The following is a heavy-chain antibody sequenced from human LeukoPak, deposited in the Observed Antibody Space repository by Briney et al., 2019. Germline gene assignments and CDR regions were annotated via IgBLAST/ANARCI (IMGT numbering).Heavy chain of an antibody. CDR1: GYTFTSYY. D-gene: IGHD5-24*01. Sequence: ASVKVSCKASGYTFTSYYMHSVRQAPGQGVEWMGIINPSGGSTSYAQKFQGRVTMTRDMSTSTVYMELSSLRSEDTAVYYCARDGDGYNYYYYYYMDVWGKGTTVTVSS. V-gene: IGHV1-46*01. CDR3: ARDGDGYNYYYYYYMDV. J-gene: IGHJ6*03. CDR2: INPSGGST.